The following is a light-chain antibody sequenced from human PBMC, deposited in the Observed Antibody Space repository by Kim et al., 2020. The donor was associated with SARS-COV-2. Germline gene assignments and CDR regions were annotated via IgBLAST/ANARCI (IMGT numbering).Light chain of an antibody. CDR1: RSIGGL. Sequence: GSVGDRLTISCRASRSIGGLSAWHQQKPGRAPKLLIYEASTLKSGVPSRISGSGSETEFPLTTSSLKPDDLATYSCQQYRSYPWSFGQGTKVDIK. V-gene: IGKV1-5*03. CDR3: QQYRSYPWS. CDR2: EAS. J-gene: IGKJ1*01.